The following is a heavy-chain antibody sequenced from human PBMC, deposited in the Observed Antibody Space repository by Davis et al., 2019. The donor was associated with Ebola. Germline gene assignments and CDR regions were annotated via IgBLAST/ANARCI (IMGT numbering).Heavy chain of an antibody. CDR3: VRQPND. J-gene: IGHJ4*02. CDR1: GVSITYHY. Sequence: PSETLSLTCTVSGVSITYHYWSWIRQFPGKGLEWIGYVYYSGSPNYNPSLKSRVALSLDTSKNQFSLHLNSVTAEDTAVYFCVRQPNDWGQGILVTVSS. V-gene: IGHV4-59*08. CDR2: VYYSGSP.